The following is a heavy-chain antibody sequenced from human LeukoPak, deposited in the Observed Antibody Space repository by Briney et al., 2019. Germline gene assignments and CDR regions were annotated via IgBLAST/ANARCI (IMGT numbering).Heavy chain of an antibody. Sequence: SETLSLTCAVYGGSFSGYYWSWIRQPPGRGLEWIGEINHSGSTNYNPSLKSRATISVDTSKNQFSLKLSSVTAADTAAYYCARGGVVVQYYYYMDVWGKGTTVTVSS. D-gene: IGHD2-15*01. CDR2: INHSGST. CDR1: GGSFSGYY. V-gene: IGHV4-34*01. CDR3: ARGGVVVQYYYYMDV. J-gene: IGHJ6*03.